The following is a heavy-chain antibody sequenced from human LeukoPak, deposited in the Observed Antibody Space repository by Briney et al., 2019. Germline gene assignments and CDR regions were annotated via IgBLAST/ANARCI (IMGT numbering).Heavy chain of an antibody. V-gene: IGHV3-48*03. CDR3: VRSFGFDP. CDR2: SSSSCTTI. J-gene: IGHJ5*02. Sequence: PGGSLRLSCAASGFPFSTYEMNWVRQAPGKGLEWGSYSSSSCTTIFYADSVKGRFTISRDTAKNSLFLQMNSLRVEDTAFYYCVRSFGFDPWGQGTLVTVSS. CDR1: GFPFSTYE.